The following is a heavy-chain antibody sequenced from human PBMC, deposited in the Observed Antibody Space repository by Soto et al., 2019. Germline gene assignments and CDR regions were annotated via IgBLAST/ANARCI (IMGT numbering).Heavy chain of an antibody. D-gene: IGHD6-6*01. CDR2: ISYDGSNK. V-gene: IGHV3-30-3*01. J-gene: IGHJ4*02. Sequence: SLRLSCAASGFTFSSYAMHWVRQAPGKGLEWVAVISYDGSNKYYADSVKGRFTISRDNSKNTLYLQMNSLRAEDTAVYYCARDMLIAARTFDYWGQGTLVTVSS. CDR3: ARDMLIAARTFDY. CDR1: GFTFSSYA.